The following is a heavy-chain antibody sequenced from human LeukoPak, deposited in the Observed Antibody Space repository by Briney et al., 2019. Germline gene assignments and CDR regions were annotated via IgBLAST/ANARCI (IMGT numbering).Heavy chain of an antibody. J-gene: IGHJ5*02. V-gene: IGHV1-18*01. CDR2: ISAYNGNT. CDR3: ARDLNWGSCSGGGCHYLATQVNWLDP. CDR1: GYTFSSYG. Sequence: ASVKVSCKPSGYTFSSYGISWARQAPGQGLEWMGWISAYNGNTNYAQKFQARVTMTTDTSTSTAYLELRSLRSDDTAVYYCARDLNWGSCSGGGCHYLATQVNWLDPWGQGTLVTVSS. D-gene: IGHD2-15*01.